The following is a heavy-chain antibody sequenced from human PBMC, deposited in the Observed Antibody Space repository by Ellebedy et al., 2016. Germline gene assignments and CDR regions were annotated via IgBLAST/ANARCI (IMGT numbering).Heavy chain of an antibody. D-gene: IGHD2-15*01. Sequence: GESLKISCAASGFTFSSYWMHWVRQAPGKGLVWVSRINSDGSSTSYADSVKGRFTISRDNAKNTLYLQMNSLRAEDTAVYYCARDSSIGYCSGGSCYSSAFDIWGQGTMVTVSS. V-gene: IGHV3-74*01. CDR2: INSDGSST. CDR3: ARDSSIGYCSGGSCYSSAFDI. J-gene: IGHJ3*02. CDR1: GFTFSSYW.